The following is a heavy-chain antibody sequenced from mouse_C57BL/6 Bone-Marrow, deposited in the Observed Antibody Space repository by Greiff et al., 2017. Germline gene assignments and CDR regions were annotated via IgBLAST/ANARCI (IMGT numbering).Heavy chain of an antibody. CDR3: ARAVPLGTVEATGDY. V-gene: IGHV1-82*01. J-gene: IGHJ2*01. Sequence: QVQLQQSGPELVKPGASVKISCKASGYAFSSSWMNWVKQRPGKGLEWIGRIYPGDGDTNYNGKFKGKATLTADKSSSTAYMQLSSLTSEDSAVYFGARAVPLGTVEATGDYWGQGTTLTVSS. CDR2: IYPGDGDT. D-gene: IGHD1-1*01. CDR1: GYAFSSSW.